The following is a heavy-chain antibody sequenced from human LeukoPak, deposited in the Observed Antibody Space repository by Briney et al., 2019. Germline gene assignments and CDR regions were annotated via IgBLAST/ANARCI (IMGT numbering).Heavy chain of an antibody. D-gene: IGHD3-10*01. J-gene: IGHJ4*02. CDR2: IYYSGST. CDR3: ARDRGRPLYYFDY. CDR1: GGSISSYY. V-gene: IGHV4-59*01. Sequence: PSETLSLTCTVSGGSISSYYWSWIRQPPGKGLEWIGYIYYSGSTNYNPSLKSRVTISVDTSKNQFSLKLSSMTAADTAVYYCARDRGRPLYYFDYWGQGTLVTVSS.